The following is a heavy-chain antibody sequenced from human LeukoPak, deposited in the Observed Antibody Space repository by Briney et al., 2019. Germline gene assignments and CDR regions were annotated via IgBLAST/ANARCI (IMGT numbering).Heavy chain of an antibody. CDR1: GGSVSSGSYY. Sequence: SETLSLTCTVSGGSVSSGSYYWSWIRQPPGKGLEWIGYIYYTGSTNYNPSLKSRVTISIDTSKNQFSLKLSSVTAADTAVYYCARAPYDSSGYFDYWGRGTLVTVSS. CDR2: IYYTGST. CDR3: ARAPYDSSGYFDY. J-gene: IGHJ4*02. D-gene: IGHD3-22*01. V-gene: IGHV4-61*01.